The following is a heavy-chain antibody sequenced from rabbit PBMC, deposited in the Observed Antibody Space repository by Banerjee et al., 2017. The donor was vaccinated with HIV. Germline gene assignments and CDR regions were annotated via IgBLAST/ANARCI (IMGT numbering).Heavy chain of an antibody. CDR3: ARDLAAWNSGSYAFNL. CDR1: GISFGISDY. V-gene: IGHV1S40*01. Sequence: QSLEESGGGLVQPEGSLTLTCTASGISFGISDYMCWVRQAPGKGLEWIACIDAGSSGFTYHASWAKGRFTISKTSSTTVTLQATSLTGADTATYFCARDLAAWNSGSYAFNLWGQGTLVTVS. D-gene: IGHD1-1*01. J-gene: IGHJ4*01. CDR2: IDAGSSGFT.